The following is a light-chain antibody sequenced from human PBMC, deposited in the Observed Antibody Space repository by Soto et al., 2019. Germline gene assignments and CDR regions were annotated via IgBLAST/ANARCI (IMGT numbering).Light chain of an antibody. J-gene: IGKJ4*01. CDR2: DAS. Sequence: DIQMTQSPSTLSASVGDRVTITCRASQSISSWLAWYQQKPGKAPKLLIYDASSLESGVPSRFSGSGSGTEFTLTISSLQPDDFATYYCQQYNSYSALTFGVVTKVEIK. CDR3: QQYNSYSALT. V-gene: IGKV1-5*01. CDR1: QSISSW.